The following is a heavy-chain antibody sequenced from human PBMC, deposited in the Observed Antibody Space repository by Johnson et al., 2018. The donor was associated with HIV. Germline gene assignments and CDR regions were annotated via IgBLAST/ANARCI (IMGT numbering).Heavy chain of an antibody. CDR3: ARACRDGYTCDAFDI. CDR1: QFTFSSYY. Sequence: QAQLVESGGGLAKPAWSPRLSCAASQFTFSSYYMNGVRQAPGKGLEWVAVISYDGSNQYYADSGKGRFTISRDNSKNTLYLQMNSLRAEDTAVYYGARACRDGYTCDAFDIWGQGTMVTVSS. J-gene: IGHJ3*02. CDR2: ISYDGSNQ. V-gene: IGHV3-30*03. D-gene: IGHD5-24*01.